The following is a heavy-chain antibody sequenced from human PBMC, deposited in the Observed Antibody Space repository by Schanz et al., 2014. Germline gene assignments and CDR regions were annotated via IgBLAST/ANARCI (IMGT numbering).Heavy chain of an antibody. J-gene: IGHJ4*02. V-gene: IGHV3-74*02. CDR3: VSQTGSPNY. CDR1: GFTFSSYW. D-gene: IGHD6-13*01. Sequence: VQLVESGGGVVQPGRSLRLSCVASGFTFSSYWMHWVRQVPGKGLVWVSRIKSDGSSTSYADSVKGRFTISRDNAKRSLFLQMNSLRVEDTAVYFCVSQTGSPNYWGQGTLVTVSS. CDR2: IKSDGSST.